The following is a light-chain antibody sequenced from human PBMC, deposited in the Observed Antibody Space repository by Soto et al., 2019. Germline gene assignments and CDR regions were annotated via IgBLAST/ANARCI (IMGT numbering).Light chain of an antibody. J-gene: IGLJ1*01. V-gene: IGLV2-11*01. Sequence: QSVLTQPRSVSGSPGQSVTISCTGTSSYVGGYNYVSWYQQHPGKAPKLIIYDVSQRPSGVPERFSGSTSGNAASLTISGLLTEDEADYFCCSYAGSSVFGTGTKVTVL. CDR2: DVS. CDR1: SSYVGGYNY. CDR3: CSYAGSSV.